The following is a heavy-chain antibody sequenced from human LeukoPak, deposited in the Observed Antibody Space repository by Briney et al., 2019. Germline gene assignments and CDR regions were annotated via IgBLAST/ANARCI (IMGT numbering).Heavy chain of an antibody. Sequence: GGSLRLSCAASGFTFSSYGMNWVRQAPGKVLEWVSYISSSGSTIYYADSVKGRFTISRDNAKNSLYLQMNSLRAEDTAVYYCARGLHGDSYFDYWGQGTLVTVSS. V-gene: IGHV3-48*04. CDR2: ISSSGSTI. CDR1: GFTFSSYG. J-gene: IGHJ4*02. CDR3: ARGLHGDSYFDY. D-gene: IGHD4-17*01.